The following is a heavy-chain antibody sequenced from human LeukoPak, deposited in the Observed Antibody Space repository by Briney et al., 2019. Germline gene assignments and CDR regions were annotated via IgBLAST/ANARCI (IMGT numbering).Heavy chain of an antibody. Sequence: GESLKISCKGSGYSFTTYWIGWVRQMPGKGLEWMGIIYPGDSDTKYSPSFQGQVTISADKSISTAYLQWSSLKASDTAMYYCARAGYSSGWYVGSFDYWGQGTLVTVSS. J-gene: IGHJ4*02. V-gene: IGHV5-51*01. D-gene: IGHD6-19*01. CDR3: ARAGYSSGWYVGSFDY. CDR1: GYSFTTYW. CDR2: IYPGDSDT.